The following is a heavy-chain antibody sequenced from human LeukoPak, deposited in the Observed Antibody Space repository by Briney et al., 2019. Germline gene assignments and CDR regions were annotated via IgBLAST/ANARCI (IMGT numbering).Heavy chain of an antibody. Sequence: GGSLRLSCAASRFTFSSYAMSWVRQAPGKGLEWVSGISGSGDSTYYADSVKGRFTISRDNSKNTLYLLMDSLRAADTAVYYCAKRSNCWSLRITRFDYWGQGTLVTVSS. J-gene: IGHJ4*02. CDR3: AKRSNCWSLRITRFDY. CDR2: ISGSGDST. CDR1: RFTFSSYA. V-gene: IGHV3-23*01. D-gene: IGHD2-21*01.